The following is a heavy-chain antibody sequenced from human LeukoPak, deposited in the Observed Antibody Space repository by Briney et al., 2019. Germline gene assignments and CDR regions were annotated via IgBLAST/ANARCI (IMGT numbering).Heavy chain of an antibody. CDR3: AGGQSIAAAGTFDY. V-gene: IGHV5-51*01. D-gene: IGHD6-13*01. Sequence: GVSLKISCKGSGYSFTSYWIGWVRPMPGKGLEWMGIIYPGDSDTSYSPSFQGQVTISADKSISTAYLQWSSLKASDTAMYYCAGGQSIAAAGTFDYWGQGTLVTVSS. J-gene: IGHJ4*02. CDR2: IYPGDSDT. CDR1: GYSFTSYW.